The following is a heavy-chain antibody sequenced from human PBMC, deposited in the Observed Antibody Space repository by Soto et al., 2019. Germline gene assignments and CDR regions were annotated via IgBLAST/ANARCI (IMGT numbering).Heavy chain of an antibody. CDR2: IKQDGSEK. Sequence: QPGGSLRLSCAASGFTFSSYWMSWVRQAPGKGLEWVANIKQDGSEKYYVDSVKGRFTISRDNAKNSLYLQMNSLRAEDTAVYYCAREGITIFATLFDYWGQGTLVTVSS. CDR3: AREGITIFATLFDY. J-gene: IGHJ4*02. D-gene: IGHD3-9*01. V-gene: IGHV3-7*03. CDR1: GFTFSSYW.